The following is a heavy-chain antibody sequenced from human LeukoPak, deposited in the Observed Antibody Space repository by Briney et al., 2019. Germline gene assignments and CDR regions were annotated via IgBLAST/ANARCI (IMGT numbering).Heavy chain of an antibody. V-gene: IGHV4-59*08. D-gene: IGHD2-15*01. CDR3: ARLGHCSGGSCYCSD. J-gene: IGHJ4*02. Sequence: SETLSLTCTVSGGSICGYYWTWLRQPTGEGQEWLGYIFYTGNTNYNPFLRSRLTLSVDAPNNQFALTLRSVTAADTAIYYCARLGHCSGGSCYCSDWALGPLVSVAS. CDR1: GGSICGYY. CDR2: IFYTGNT.